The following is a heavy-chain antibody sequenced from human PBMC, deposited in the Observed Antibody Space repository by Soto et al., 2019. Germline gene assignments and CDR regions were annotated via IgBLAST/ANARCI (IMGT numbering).Heavy chain of an antibody. CDR3: GVAAQPYDFDY. Sequence: QVQLVQSGAEVKKPGASVKVSCKASGYTFTSYGFSWVRQAPGQGLEWMGWITTYNGNTNYAQKLQGRVTMTTDTSTSTGYMGLRSLGSDDTAVYYCGVAAQPYDFDYWGQGTLVTVSS. J-gene: IGHJ4*02. CDR2: ITTYNGNT. CDR1: GYTFTSYG. D-gene: IGHD2-15*01. V-gene: IGHV1-18*01.